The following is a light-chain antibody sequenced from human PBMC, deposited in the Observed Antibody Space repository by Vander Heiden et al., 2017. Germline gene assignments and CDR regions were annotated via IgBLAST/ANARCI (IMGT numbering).Light chain of an antibody. Sequence: IQWTQSPSSLSASVGDRVTITCRASQGISSYLAWYQQKPGKAPKLLIYAASTLQSGVPSRFSGSGSGTDITLTISSLQPEDFATYYCQQFKSYPITFGQGTRLEIK. J-gene: IGKJ5*01. CDR1: QGISSY. V-gene: IGKV1-9*01. CDR3: QQFKSYPIT. CDR2: AAS.